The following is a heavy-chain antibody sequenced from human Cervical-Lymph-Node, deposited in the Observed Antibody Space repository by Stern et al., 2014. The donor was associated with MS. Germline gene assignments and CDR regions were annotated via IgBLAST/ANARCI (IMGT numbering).Heavy chain of an antibody. D-gene: IGHD2-8*01. V-gene: IGHV1-18*01. J-gene: IGHJ4*02. CDR3: ARDKMHAFDD. CDR2: IPAHSGTT. CDR1: GYTFPSYG. Sequence: QVPLVESGTEVKKPGASLIVSCKASGYTFPSYGISWVCPAPGPGLDLVGWIPAHSGTTKYAQSLRDRITRTRDTATGTAYMELRTLRSEDTAVYYCARDKMHAFDDWGQGTLVSVSS.